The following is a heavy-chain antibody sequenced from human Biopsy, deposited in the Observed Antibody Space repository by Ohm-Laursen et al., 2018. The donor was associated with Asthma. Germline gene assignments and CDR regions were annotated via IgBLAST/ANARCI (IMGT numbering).Heavy chain of an antibody. CDR3: ASDFPKDYVRYNFQF. D-gene: IGHD4-17*01. CDR2: HDHEEGGT. V-gene: IGHV1-24*01. Sequence: GASLKVSRNISGYSLTDLSMHWVRQAPGQGIEWMGGHDHEEGGTVNARRFQGRVTMTKDTSTATAYMERSRLSSDDPAVYYCASDFPKDYVRYNFQFWGQGTLVTVSS. CDR1: GYSLTDLS. J-gene: IGHJ4*02.